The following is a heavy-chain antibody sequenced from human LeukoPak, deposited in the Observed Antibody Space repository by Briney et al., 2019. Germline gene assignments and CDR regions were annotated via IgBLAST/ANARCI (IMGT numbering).Heavy chain of an antibody. J-gene: IGHJ6*02. D-gene: IGHD2-15*01. Sequence: GGSLRLSCAASGFTFSSYTMNWVRQAPGKGLEWVSSISSSSSYIYYADSVKGRLTISRDNAKNSPYLQMNSLRAEDTAVYYCARDPTPRYCSGGSCYTHYGMDVWGQGTTVTVSS. CDR1: GFTFSSYT. V-gene: IGHV3-21*01. CDR3: ARDPTPRYCSGGSCYTHYGMDV. CDR2: ISSSSSYI.